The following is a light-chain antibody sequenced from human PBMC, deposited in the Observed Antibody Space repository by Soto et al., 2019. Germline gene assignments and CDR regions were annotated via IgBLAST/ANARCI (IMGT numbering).Light chain of an antibody. J-gene: IGLJ1*01. Sequence: QSVLTQPPSVSGAPGQRVTISCTGSSSNIGAGYDVHWYQQLPGTAPKLLIYGNSNRPSGVPDRFSGSKSGTSASLAITGVQAEDEADYCCQSYDSSLSRAVFGTGTKLTVL. CDR1: SSNIGAGYD. V-gene: IGLV1-40*01. CDR2: GNS. CDR3: QSYDSSLSRAV.